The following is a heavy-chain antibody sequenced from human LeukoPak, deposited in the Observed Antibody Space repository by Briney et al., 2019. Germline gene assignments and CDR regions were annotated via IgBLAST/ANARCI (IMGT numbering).Heavy chain of an antibody. J-gene: IGHJ6*02. CDR2: ISYDGSNK. V-gene: IGHV3-30*18. D-gene: IGHD3-10*01. Sequence: GGSLRLSCAASGFTFSSYGMHWVRQAPGKGLEWVAVISYDGSNKYYADSVKGRFTISRDNSKNTLYLQMNSLRAEDTAVYYCAKDHYGSGSYYIHYYYGMDVWGQGTTVTVSS. CDR3: AKDHYGSGSYYIHYYYGMDV. CDR1: GFTFSSYG.